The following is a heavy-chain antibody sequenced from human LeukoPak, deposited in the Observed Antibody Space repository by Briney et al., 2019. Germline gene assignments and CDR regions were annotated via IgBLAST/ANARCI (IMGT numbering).Heavy chain of an antibody. D-gene: IGHD6-6*01. CDR2: IGTAGDT. CDR3: AKDSAKQAARPTLSVY. V-gene: IGHV3-13*01. J-gene: IGHJ4*02. Sequence: PGGSLRLSCAASRFTFGSYDMHWVRQATGKGLEWVSAIGTAGDTYYPGSVKGRFTISRDNSKNTLYLQMNSLRAEDTAVYYCAKDSAKQAARPTLSVYWGQGTLVTVST. CDR1: RFTFGSYD.